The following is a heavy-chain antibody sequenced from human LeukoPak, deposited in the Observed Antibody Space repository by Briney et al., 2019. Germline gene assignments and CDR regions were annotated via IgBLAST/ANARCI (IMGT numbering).Heavy chain of an antibody. J-gene: IGHJ4*02. V-gene: IGHV3-9*01. CDR1: GFTFDDYA. CDR3: AKTDYGDYGGVFDY. Sequence: GRSLRLSCAASGFTFDDYAMHWVRQAPGRGLEWVSGISWNSGSIGYADSVKGRFTISRDNAKNSLYLQMNSLRAEDTALYYCAKTDYGDYGGVFDYWGQGTLVTVSS. CDR2: ISWNSGSI. D-gene: IGHD4-17*01.